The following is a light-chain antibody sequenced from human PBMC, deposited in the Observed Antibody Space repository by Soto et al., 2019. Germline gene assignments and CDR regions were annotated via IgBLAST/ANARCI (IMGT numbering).Light chain of an antibody. CDR1: QSLLHITGEAF. CDR3: MQSTKLPPT. V-gene: IGKV2D-29*02. J-gene: IGKJ5*01. Sequence: DVVMTQTPLSLSVTPGQPASISCKSSQSLLHITGEAFLFWYLQKPGQSPQLLIYEVSTRVSGVPDRFSGSGSGTDFTLAISRVETEDVGIYYCMQSTKLPPTFGQGTRLGIE. CDR2: EVS.